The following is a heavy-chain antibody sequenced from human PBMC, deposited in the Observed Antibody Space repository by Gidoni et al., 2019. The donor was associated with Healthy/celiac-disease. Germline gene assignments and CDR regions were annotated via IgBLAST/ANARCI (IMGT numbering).Heavy chain of an antibody. CDR3: ASQYYDYVWGSYRYPYYFDY. CDR2: IYYSGST. V-gene: IGHV4-39*01. D-gene: IGHD3-16*02. CDR1: GGSISSSSYY. J-gene: IGHJ4*02. Sequence: QLQLQESGPGLVKPSETLSLTCTVSGGSISSSSYYWGWIRQPPGKGLEWIGSIYYSGSTYYNPSLKSRVTISVDTSKNQFSLKLSSVTAADTAVYYCASQYYDYVWGSYRYPYYFDYWGQGTLVTVSS.